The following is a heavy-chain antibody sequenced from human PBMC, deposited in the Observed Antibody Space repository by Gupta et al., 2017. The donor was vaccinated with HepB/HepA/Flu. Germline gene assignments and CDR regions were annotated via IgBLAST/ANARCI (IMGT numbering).Heavy chain of an antibody. CDR3: AHISNGVWYQLLGDWFDP. J-gene: IGHJ5*02. D-gene: IGHD2-2*01. CDR1: GFSLSTSGVG. Sequence: QITLKESGPTLVKPTQTLTLTCTFSGFSLSTSGVGVGWIRQPPGKALEWLALIYWDDDKRYSPSLKSRLTITKDTSKNQVVLTMTNMDPVDTATYYCAHISNGVWYQLLGDWFDPWGQGTLVTVSS. V-gene: IGHV2-5*02. CDR2: IYWDDDK.